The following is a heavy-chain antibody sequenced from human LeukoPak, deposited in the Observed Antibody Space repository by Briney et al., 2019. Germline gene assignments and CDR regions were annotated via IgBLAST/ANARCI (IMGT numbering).Heavy chain of an antibody. Sequence: GRSLRLSCAASGFTFDDYAMHWVRQAPGKGLEWVSGISWNSGSIGYADSVKGRFTISRDNAKNSLYLQMNSLRAEDPALYYCVRPSXXXPLGYWGQGTLVTVSS. V-gene: IGHV3-9*01. J-gene: IGHJ4*02. CDR1: GFTFDDYA. CDR2: ISWNSGSI. CDR3: VRPSXXXPLGY. D-gene: IGHD1-1*01.